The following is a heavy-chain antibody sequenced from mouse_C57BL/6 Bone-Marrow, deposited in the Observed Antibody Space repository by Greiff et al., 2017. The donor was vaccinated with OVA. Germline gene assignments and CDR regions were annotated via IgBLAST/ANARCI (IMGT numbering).Heavy chain of an antibody. CDR2: IDPSDSYT. J-gene: IGHJ2*01. V-gene: IGHV1-69*01. Sequence: QVQLQQPGAELVMPGASVKLSCKASGYTFTSYWMHWVKQRPGQGLEWIGEIDPSDSYTYYKQKFKGQSTLTVDKSSITTYRQLSSLTSEDSAVYYCGRRDCFDYWGQGTTLTVSS. CDR3: GRRDCFDY. CDR1: GYTFTSYW.